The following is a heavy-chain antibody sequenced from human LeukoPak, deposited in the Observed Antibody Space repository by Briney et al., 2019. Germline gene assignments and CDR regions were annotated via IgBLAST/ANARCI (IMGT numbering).Heavy chain of an antibody. CDR3: TKGYCISTSCYDDY. J-gene: IGHJ4*02. CDR2: ISWNSGSI. Sequence: PGGPLRLSCAASGFTISNYETNWVRQAPGKGLEWVSGISWNSGSIGYADSVKGRFTISRDNAKNSLYLQMNSLKAEDTALYYCTKGYCISTSCYDDYWGQGTLVTVSS. V-gene: IGHV3-9*01. CDR1: GFTISNYE. D-gene: IGHD2-2*01.